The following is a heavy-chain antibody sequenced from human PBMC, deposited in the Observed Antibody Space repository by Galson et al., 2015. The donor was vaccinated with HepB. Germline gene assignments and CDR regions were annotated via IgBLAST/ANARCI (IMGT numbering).Heavy chain of an antibody. J-gene: IGHJ4*02. Sequence: SLRLSCAASGFTFDDYAMHWVRQAPGKGLEWVSGISWNSGSIGYADSVKGRFTISRDNAKNSLYLQMNSLRAEDTALYYCAKAASGAAAFDYWGQGTLVTVSS. CDR2: ISWNSGSI. D-gene: IGHD6-13*01. CDR1: GFTFDDYA. V-gene: IGHV3-9*01. CDR3: AKAASGAAAFDY.